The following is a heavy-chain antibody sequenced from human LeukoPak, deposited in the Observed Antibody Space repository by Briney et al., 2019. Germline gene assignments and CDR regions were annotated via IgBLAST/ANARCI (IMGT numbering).Heavy chain of an antibody. Sequence: GGSLRPSCAASGFTFSSYSMNWVRQAPGKGLEWVSSISSSSSYIYYADSVKGRFTISRDNAKNSLYLQMNSLRAEDTAVYYCARKDTVTGYNWFDPWGQGTLVTVSS. CDR3: ARKDTVTGYNWFDP. D-gene: IGHD4-11*01. V-gene: IGHV3-21*01. J-gene: IGHJ5*02. CDR1: GFTFSSYS. CDR2: ISSSSSYI.